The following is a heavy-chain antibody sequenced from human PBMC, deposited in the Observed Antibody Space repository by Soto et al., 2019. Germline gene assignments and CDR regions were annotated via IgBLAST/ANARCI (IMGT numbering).Heavy chain of an antibody. CDR3: AMTRTHYYNYGMDV. V-gene: IGHV3-66*01. CDR2: IYSTGSK. CDR1: GLTVSSKY. Sequence: PGGSLRLSCAASGLTVSSKYMSWVRQAPGKGLEWVSSIYSTGSKYYADSVKGRFTISRDDSKNTLSLQMNSLRAEDTALYYCAMTRTHYYNYGMDVWGQGTTVTVSS. J-gene: IGHJ6*02.